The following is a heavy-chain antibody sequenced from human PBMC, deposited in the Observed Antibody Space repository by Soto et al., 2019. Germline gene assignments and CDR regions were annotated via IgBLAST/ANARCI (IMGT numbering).Heavy chain of an antibody. CDR3: ARGQEGVVATH. Sequence: QVQLQQWGAGLLKPSETLSLNCAVTGGSLSGYYWSWIRQPPGKGLEWIGEVKDGGHTNYSPSLRGRVTISSDPSNNQFSLRLNSVTAADTGLYYCARGQEGVVATHWDQGSLVTVSS. D-gene: IGHD5-12*01. CDR2: VKDGGHT. CDR1: GGSLSGYY. J-gene: IGHJ4*02. V-gene: IGHV4-34*01.